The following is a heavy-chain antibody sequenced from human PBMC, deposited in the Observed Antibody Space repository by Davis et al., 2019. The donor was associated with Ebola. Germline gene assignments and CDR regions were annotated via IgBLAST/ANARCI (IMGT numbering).Heavy chain of an antibody. J-gene: IGHJ6*02. D-gene: IGHD3-3*01. CDR2: INPSGGST. CDR3: TRDAGWGGYDFWSMYGMDV. CDR1: GYTFTSYY. V-gene: IGHV1-46*03. Sequence: ASVKVSCKASGYTFTSYYMHWVRQAPGQGLEWMGIINPSGGSTSYAQKFQGRVTMTRDTSTSTVYMELSSLRSEDTAVYYCTRDAGWGGYDFWSMYGMDVWGQGTTVTVSS.